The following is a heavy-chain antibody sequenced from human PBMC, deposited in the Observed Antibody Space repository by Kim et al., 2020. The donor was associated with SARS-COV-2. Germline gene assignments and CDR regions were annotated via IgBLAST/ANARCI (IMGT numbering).Heavy chain of an antibody. J-gene: IGHJ3*02. CDR1: GFTFDDYG. V-gene: IGHV3-20*01. D-gene: IGHD3-22*01. Sequence: GGSLRLSCAASGFTFDDYGMSWVRQAPGKGLEWVSGINWNGGSTGYADSVKGRFTISRDNAKNSLYLQMNSLRAEDTALYHCARLPTYYYDSSGQNAGNDAFDIWGQGTMVTVSS. CDR3: ARLPTYYYDSSGQNAGNDAFDI. CDR2: INWNGGST.